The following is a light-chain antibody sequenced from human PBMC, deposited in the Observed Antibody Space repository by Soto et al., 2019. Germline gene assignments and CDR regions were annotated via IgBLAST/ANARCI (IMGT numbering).Light chain of an antibody. V-gene: IGLV1-47*01. J-gene: IGLJ2*01. CDR2: RNS. CDR3: ATWDDSLSVL. CDR1: SSNIGNNY. Sequence: QSVLTQPPSASGTPGQRVTISCSGSSSNIGNNYVYWYQHLPGTAPKLLIYRNSQRPSGVPDRFFGSKSGTSASLAISGLRSEDEADYYCATWDDSLSVLFGGGTKLTVL.